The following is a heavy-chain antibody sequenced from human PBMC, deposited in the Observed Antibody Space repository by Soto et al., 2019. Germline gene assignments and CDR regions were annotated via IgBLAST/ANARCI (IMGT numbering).Heavy chain of an antibody. CDR2: IYYSGST. V-gene: IGHV4-59*01. CDR3: PRRVEYQLTHDAFDI. Sequence: PSETLSLTCTVSGGSISSYYWSWIRQPPGKGLEWIGYIYYSGSTNYNPSLKSRVTISVDTSKNQFSLKLSSVTAADTAVYYCPRRVEYQLTHDAFDIWGQGTRVTVSS. CDR1: GGSISSYY. J-gene: IGHJ3*02. D-gene: IGHD2-2*01.